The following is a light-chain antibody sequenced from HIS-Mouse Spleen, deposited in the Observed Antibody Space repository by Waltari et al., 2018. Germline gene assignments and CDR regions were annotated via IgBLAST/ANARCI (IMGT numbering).Light chain of an antibody. CDR3: AAWDDSLSGPV. CDR1: SSNIGSNY. V-gene: IGLV1-47*01. Sequence: QSVLTQPPSASWTPGQRVTISCSGSSSNIGSNYVYWYQQLPGTAPNPLIYRTNQRPSGVPDRFSGSKSGTSASLAISGLRSEDEVDYYCAAWDDSLSGPVFGGGTKLTVL. J-gene: IGLJ2*01. CDR2: RTN.